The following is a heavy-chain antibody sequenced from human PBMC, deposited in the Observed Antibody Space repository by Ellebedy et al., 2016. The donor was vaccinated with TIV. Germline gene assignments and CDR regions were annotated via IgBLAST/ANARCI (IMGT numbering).Heavy chain of an antibody. J-gene: IGHJ6*02. D-gene: IGHD3-22*01. V-gene: IGHV3-9*01. CDR1: GFTFDDYA. CDR3: AREEDSSGYRSANYGMDV. CDR2: ISWNSGGM. Sequence: SLKISCAASGFTFDDYAMHWVRQAPGRGLEWVSGISWNSGGMVYADSVKGRFTISRDNAKSSLYLQMNSLRAEDTALYYCAREEDSSGYRSANYGMDVWGQGTTVTVSS.